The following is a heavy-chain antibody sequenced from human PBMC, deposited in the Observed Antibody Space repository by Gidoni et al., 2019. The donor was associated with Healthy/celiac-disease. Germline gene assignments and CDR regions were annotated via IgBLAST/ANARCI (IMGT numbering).Heavy chain of an antibody. V-gene: IGHV4-39*01. Sequence: QLQLQESGPGLVKPSETLSLTCTVSGGSISSSSYYWGWIRQPPGTGLEWIGSIYYSGSTYYNPSLKSRVTISVDTSKNQFSLKLSSVTAADTAVYYCARNRWYAGGGGSDYWGQGTLVTVSS. CDR2: IYYSGST. D-gene: IGHD2-15*01. CDR1: GGSISSSSYY. J-gene: IGHJ4*02. CDR3: ARNRWYAGGGGSDY.